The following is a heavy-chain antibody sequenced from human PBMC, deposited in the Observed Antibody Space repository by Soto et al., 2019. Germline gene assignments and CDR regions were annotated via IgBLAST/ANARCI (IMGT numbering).Heavy chain of an antibody. CDR1: GFTFSSYA. CDR3: AKVKGSGGWLQSDYYYGMDV. D-gene: IGHD5-12*01. V-gene: IGHV3-23*01. Sequence: EVQLLESGGGLVQPGGSLRLSCTASGFTFSSYAMSWVRQAPGKGLEWVSAISLSGDSTYYADSVKGRLTISRDNTKNTLYVQMNSLRAEDTAVYYCAKVKGSGGWLQSDYYYGMDVWGQGTTVIVSS. CDR2: ISLSGDST. J-gene: IGHJ6*02.